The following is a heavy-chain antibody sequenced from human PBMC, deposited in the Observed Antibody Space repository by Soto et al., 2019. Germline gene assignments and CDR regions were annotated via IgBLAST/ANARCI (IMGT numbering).Heavy chain of an antibody. D-gene: IGHD3-16*02. CDR2: IYYSGST. V-gene: IGHV4-59*01. J-gene: IGHJ4*02. CDR3: ASSPYDYVWGSYRYTGRWYFDY. CDR1: GGSISSYY. Sequence: SETLSLTCTVSGGSISSYYWSWIRQPPGKGLEWIGYIYYSGSTNYNPSLKSRVTISVDTSKNQFSLKLSSVTAADTAVYYCASSPYDYVWGSYRYTGRWYFDYWGQGTLVTVSS.